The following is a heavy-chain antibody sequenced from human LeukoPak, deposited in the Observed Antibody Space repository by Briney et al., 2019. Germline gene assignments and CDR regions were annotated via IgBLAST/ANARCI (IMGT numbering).Heavy chain of an antibody. J-gene: IGHJ4*02. D-gene: IGHD3-10*01. V-gene: IGHV3-7*05. CDR1: GFTLSSSW. CDR3: AKDGYYYGSVSYRDYFDY. CDR2: IKQDGSEK. Sequence: PGGSLRLSCAASGFTLSSSWMSSVRQAPGKGLEWVANIKQDGSEKYYVDSVKGRFTISRDNAKNSLYLQMNSLRAEDTAVYDCAKDGYYYGSVSYRDYFDYWGQGTLVTVSS.